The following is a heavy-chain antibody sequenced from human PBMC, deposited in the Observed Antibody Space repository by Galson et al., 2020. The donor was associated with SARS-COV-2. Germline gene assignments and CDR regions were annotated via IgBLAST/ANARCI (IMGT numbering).Heavy chain of an antibody. D-gene: IGHD1-26*01. V-gene: IGHV4-34*01. Sequence: ETLSLTCAVYGGSFSGYYWSWLRQPPGKGLEWIGEISDSGSTNYNPSLKSRVTISVDTSKKQFSLKLSSVTAADTAVYYCARGLVGARLGYWGQGTLVTVSS. CDR3: ARGLVGARLGY. CDR1: GGSFSGYY. CDR2: ISDSGST. J-gene: IGHJ4*02.